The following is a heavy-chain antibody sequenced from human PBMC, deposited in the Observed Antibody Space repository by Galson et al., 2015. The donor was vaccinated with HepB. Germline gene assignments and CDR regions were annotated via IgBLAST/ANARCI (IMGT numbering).Heavy chain of an antibody. J-gene: IGHJ4*02. CDR1: GYGFSDFF. CDR3: ARAPELERDY. Sequence: SVKVSCKASGYGFSDFFIYWVRQAPGQGLQWIGTINPNSGDTTYAHNFQDRVTMTRDTSISTAYMELTSLRSDDTAMYYCARAPELERDYWGQGTLATVS. D-gene: IGHD3-10*01. CDR2: INPNSGDT. V-gene: IGHV1-2*02.